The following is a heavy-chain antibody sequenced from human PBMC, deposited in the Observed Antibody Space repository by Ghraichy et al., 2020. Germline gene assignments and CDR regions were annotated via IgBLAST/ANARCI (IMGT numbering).Heavy chain of an antibody. CDR2: INSDGKYM. D-gene: IGHD3-9*01. Sequence: GESLNISCAASGFTFSSYTMSWVRQAPGKGLEWVSSINSDGKYMYYADSLKGRFAISRDNAKKSLFLQMDSLRAEDTAVYYCARKRMTGNVRGDFDHWGQGTLVTVSS. CDR1: GFTFSSYT. CDR3: ARKRMTGNVRGDFDH. V-gene: IGHV3-21*01. J-gene: IGHJ4*02.